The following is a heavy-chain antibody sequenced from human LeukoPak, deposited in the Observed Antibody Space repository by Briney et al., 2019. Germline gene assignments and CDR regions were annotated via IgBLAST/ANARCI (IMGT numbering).Heavy chain of an antibody. CDR2: IYHNGTP. CDR1: VGSINSGNW. D-gene: IGHD2-2*02. V-gene: IGHV4-4*02. CDR3: ATAPILRGEGGEHYKYGMDV. J-gene: IGHJ6*02. Sequence: KTSETLSLTCAVSVGSINSGNWWSWVRQSPGKGLEWIGEIYHNGTPNYNPSLKSRVTISADTFKNHFSLKTTSVTAADTAVYYCATAPILRGEGGEHYKYGMDVWGQGTTVIVSS.